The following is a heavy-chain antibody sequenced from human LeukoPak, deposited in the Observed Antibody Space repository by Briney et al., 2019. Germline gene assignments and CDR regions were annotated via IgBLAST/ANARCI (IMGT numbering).Heavy chain of an antibody. CDR2: ISGSGGST. D-gene: IGHD1-1*01. CDR1: GFTFSSYA. CDR3: ARGRVPTLYFDY. V-gene: IGHV3-23*01. J-gene: IGHJ4*02. Sequence: GGSLRLSCAASGFTFSSYAMSWVRQAPGKGLEWVSAISGSGGSTYYADSVKGRFTISRDNAKNTLYLQMNSLRAEDTAVYYCARGRVPTLYFDYWGQGTLVTVSS.